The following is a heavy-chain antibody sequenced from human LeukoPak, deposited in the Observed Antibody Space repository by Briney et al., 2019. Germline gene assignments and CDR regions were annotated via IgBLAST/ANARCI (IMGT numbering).Heavy chain of an antibody. Sequence: GGSLRLSCAASGFTFSSYAMHWVRQAPGKGLEWVTVISYDGTTKYYSDSVKGRFTISRDNSKNTLYLQMSSLRPEDTAMYYCARDSRGFSGYDYFDYWGQGTLLTVSS. J-gene: IGHJ4*02. D-gene: IGHD5-12*01. CDR3: ARDSRGFSGYDYFDY. CDR1: GFTFSSYA. CDR2: ISYDGTTK. V-gene: IGHV3-30*04.